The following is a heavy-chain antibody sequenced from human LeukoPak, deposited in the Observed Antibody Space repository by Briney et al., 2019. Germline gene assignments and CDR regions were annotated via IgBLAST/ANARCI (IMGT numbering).Heavy chain of an antibody. CDR2: MNPNSGNT. V-gene: IGHV1-8*03. CDR3: AREISSSWEYYFDY. J-gene: IGHJ4*02. Sequence: ASVKVSCKASGYTFTSYDINWVRQATGQGLEWMGWMNPNSGNTGYAQKFQGRVTITRNTSISTAYMELSSLRSEDTAVYYCAREISSSWEYYFDYWGQGTLVTVSS. D-gene: IGHD6-13*01. CDR1: GYTFTSYD.